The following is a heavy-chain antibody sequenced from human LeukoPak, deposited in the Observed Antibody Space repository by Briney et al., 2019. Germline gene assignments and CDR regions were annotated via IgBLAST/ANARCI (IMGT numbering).Heavy chain of an antibody. CDR1: GFTFSSYW. V-gene: IGHV3-7*01. Sequence: GGSLRLSCAASGFTFSSYWMSWVRQAPGKGLEWVANIKQDGSEKYYVDSVKGRFTISRDNAKNSLYLQMNSLRAEDTAVYYCARFVTPYYYDSSGQDAFDIWGQGTMVTVSS. D-gene: IGHD3-22*01. J-gene: IGHJ3*02. CDR2: IKQDGSEK. CDR3: ARFVTPYYYDSSGQDAFDI.